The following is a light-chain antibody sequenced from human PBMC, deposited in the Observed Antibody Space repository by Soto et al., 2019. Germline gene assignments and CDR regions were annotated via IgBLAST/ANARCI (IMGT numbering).Light chain of an antibody. Sequence: EIRITQNQATLSVSPGERATLSCRASQSVSSNLAWYQQKPGQAPRLLIYGASTRATGIPARFSGSGSGTEFTLTISSLQSEDFAVYYCQQYNNWPRITFGQGTRRRL. J-gene: IGKJ5*01. V-gene: IGKV3-15*01. CDR2: GAS. CDR1: QSVSSN. CDR3: QQYNNWPRIT.